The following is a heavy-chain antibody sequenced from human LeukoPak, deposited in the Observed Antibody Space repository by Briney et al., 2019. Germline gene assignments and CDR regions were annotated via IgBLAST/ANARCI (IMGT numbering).Heavy chain of an antibody. Sequence: PSETLSLTCAVYGGSFSGYYWSWIRQPPGKGLEWIGEINHSGSTNYNPSLKSRVTISIDTSKNQFSLKLSSVTAADTAVYYCARAMIVVMLTTPGYFDLWGRGTLVTVSS. J-gene: IGHJ2*01. V-gene: IGHV4-34*01. D-gene: IGHD3-22*01. CDR1: GGSFSGYY. CDR3: ARAMIVVMLTTPGYFDL. CDR2: INHSGST.